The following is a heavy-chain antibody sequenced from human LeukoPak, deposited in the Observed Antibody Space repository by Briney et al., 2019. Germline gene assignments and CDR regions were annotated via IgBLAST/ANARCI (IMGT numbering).Heavy chain of an antibody. Sequence: SETLSLTCTVSGGSISTAYWSWIRQPPGKGLEYIAFIHYSGHTNYNPSLKSRVTMFVDMSKNQFSLRLSSVTAADTAVYYCARHRAYSSSSPFDYWGQGTLVTVSS. V-gene: IGHV4-59*08. CDR1: GGSISTAY. CDR3: ARHRAYSSSSPFDY. D-gene: IGHD6-6*01. CDR2: IHYSGHT. J-gene: IGHJ4*02.